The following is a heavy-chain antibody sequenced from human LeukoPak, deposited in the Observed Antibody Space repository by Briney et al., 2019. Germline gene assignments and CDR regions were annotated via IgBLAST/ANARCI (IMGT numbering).Heavy chain of an antibody. V-gene: IGHV1-24*01. CDR3: AKSHGDYGLLDY. D-gene: IGHD4-17*01. J-gene: IGHJ4*02. CDR1: GYSLTDLS. Sequence: ASVKVSCKVSGYSLTDLSLHWVRHAPGKGLEWMGGFDPEDGEPIYAHKFQGRLSMTEDTSKDTGYMELRTLRSEDTALYYCAKSHGDYGLLDYWGQGTLVTVSS. CDR2: FDPEDGEP.